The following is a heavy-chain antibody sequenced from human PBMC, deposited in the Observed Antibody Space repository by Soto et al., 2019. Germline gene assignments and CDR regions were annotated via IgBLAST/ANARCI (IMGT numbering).Heavy chain of an antibody. CDR2: INAGEGYT. J-gene: IGHJ5*02. CDR1: GITYSTYA. D-gene: IGHD6-25*01. CDR3: ASAISGYVT. V-gene: IGHV1-3*01. Sequence: QVHLVQSGAEVKNPGASVRVSCKASGITYSTYAIHWVRQAPGQGLEWMGWINAGEGYTRYSQDFQGRVTLTTVTSASTTYMDLSKLTFEDTGVYYCASAISGYVTWGQGTQVTVSS.